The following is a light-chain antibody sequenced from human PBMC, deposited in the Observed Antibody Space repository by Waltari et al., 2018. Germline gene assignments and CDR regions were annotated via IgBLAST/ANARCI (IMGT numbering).Light chain of an antibody. V-gene: IGKV3D-15*01. Sequence: ETVMTQSPATLSVSPGERVTLSCRASQNIYTNLAWYQQKPGQAPRVLVYGASTRASGIPVRFSGGGSGTEFTLTISSLQSEDCAVYFCQQYYGWPLTFGGGSKVEVK. CDR2: GAS. CDR1: QNIYTN. CDR3: QQYYGWPLT. J-gene: IGKJ4*01.